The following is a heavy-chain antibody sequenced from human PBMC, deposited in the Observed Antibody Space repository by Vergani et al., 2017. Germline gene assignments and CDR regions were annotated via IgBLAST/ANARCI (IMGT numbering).Heavy chain of an antibody. CDR2: ISYDGTQE. CDR3: ATKSCGTPGCQIGYFRE. J-gene: IGHJ1*01. CDR1: GFTSSYYG. D-gene: IGHD1-1*01. V-gene: IGHV3-30*03. Sequence: QVHLVESGGGVVQPGRSLRLSCVVSGFTSSYYGMHWVRQAPGKGLEWVAVISYDGTQEYYADSVKGRFTISRDNSKSTLYLQMNSLRTEDTAVYYWATKSCGTPGCQIGYFREWVQGTLVTVSS.